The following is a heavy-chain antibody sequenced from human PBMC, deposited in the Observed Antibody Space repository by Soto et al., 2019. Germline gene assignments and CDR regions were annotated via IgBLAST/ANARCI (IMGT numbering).Heavy chain of an antibody. D-gene: IGHD3-16*01. J-gene: IGHJ6*02. V-gene: IGHV3-23*01. CDR2: TGTSAGST. Sequence: LRLSCAASGFTFSSYAMSWVRQAPGKGLEWVSSTGTSAGSTFYADSVKGRFTISRDNSKNTLYLQMNSLRAEDTAIYYCARLTYYGMDVWGQGTTVTVSS. CDR1: GFTFSSYA. CDR3: ARLTYYGMDV.